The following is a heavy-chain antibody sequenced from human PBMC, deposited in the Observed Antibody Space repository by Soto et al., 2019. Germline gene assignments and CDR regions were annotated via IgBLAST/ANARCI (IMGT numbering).Heavy chain of an antibody. CDR1: GYTFTSYA. J-gene: IGHJ4*02. CDR3: ARGPVGPDAPGDY. CDR2: INAGNGNT. Sequence: QVQLVQSGAEVKKPGASVKVSCKASGYTFTSYAMHWVRQAPGQRLEWMGWINAGNGNTKNSQKVPGRVTITRDTSASTAYMELSSLRSEDTAVYYSARGPVGPDAPGDYWGQATLLTVSS. V-gene: IGHV1-3*01.